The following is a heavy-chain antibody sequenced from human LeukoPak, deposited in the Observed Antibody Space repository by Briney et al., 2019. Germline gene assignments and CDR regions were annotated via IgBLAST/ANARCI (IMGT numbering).Heavy chain of an antibody. CDR2: IYSGGST. CDR1: GFTFSSNY. CDR3: ARASTPAYSSGWYFDY. Sequence: GGSLRLSCAASGFTFSSNYMSWVRQAPGKGLEWVSVIYSGGSTYYSDSVKDRFTISRDNSKNTPYLPQNSLQADDTAVYYCARASTPAYSSGWYFDYWGQGTLVTVSS. V-gene: IGHV3-53*01. J-gene: IGHJ4*02. D-gene: IGHD6-19*01.